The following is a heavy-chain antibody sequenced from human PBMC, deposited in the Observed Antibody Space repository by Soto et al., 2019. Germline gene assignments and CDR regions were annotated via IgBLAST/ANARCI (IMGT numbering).Heavy chain of an antibody. CDR3: ARRNLHFDF. J-gene: IGHJ4*02. CDR2: IYHTGST. V-gene: IGHV4-59*08. CDR1: GGSITSYY. Sequence: QVQLQESGPGLVKPSETLSLTCTVSGGSITSYYWSWIRQPPGKGLEWIGYIYHTGSTNYNPTLKSRVTMSVDTSKNQFSLMVRSVTAADTAFYYCARRNLHFDFWGQGTLVTVSS.